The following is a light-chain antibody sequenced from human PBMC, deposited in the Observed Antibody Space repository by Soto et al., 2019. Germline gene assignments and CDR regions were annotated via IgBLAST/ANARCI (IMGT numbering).Light chain of an antibody. CDR1: QSISFY. Sequence: DIQMTQSPSSLSASVEDRVTITCRASQSISFYLNWYQQKPGNAPKVLIYAASNLQTGVPSRFSGSGSGTDFTLTINSLQPEDFATYSCQQSYSTPITFGQGTRLEIK. CDR2: AAS. V-gene: IGKV1-39*01. CDR3: QQSYSTPIT. J-gene: IGKJ5*01.